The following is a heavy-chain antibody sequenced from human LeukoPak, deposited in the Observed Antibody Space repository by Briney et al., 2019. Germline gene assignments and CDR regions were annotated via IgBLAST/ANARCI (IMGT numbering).Heavy chain of an antibody. D-gene: IGHD1-26*01. CDR2: IYPGDSDA. CDR3: ARRRDLYSGSYYPFDY. CDR1: GYSFTSYW. V-gene: IGHV5-51*01. J-gene: IGHJ4*02. Sequence: GESLKISCKGSGYSFTSYWIGWVRQMPGKGLEWMGIIYPGDSDARYSPSFQGQVTISADKSISTAYLQWSSLKASDTAIYYCARRRDLYSGSYYPFDYWGQGTLVTVSS.